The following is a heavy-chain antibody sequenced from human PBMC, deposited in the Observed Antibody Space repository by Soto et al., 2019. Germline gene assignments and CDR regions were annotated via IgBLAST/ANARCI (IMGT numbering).Heavy chain of an antibody. J-gene: IGHJ4*02. D-gene: IGHD3-10*01. Sequence: QVQLVESGGGVVQPGRSLRLSCAASGFTFSSYGMHWVRQAPGKGLEWVAVISYDGSNKYYADSVKGRFTISRDNSKNTLYVQMNSLRDDDTAVYYCAKDIRRSGVGGHFDYWGQGTLVTVSS. CDR1: GFTFSSYG. V-gene: IGHV3-30*18. CDR2: ISYDGSNK. CDR3: AKDIRRSGVGGHFDY.